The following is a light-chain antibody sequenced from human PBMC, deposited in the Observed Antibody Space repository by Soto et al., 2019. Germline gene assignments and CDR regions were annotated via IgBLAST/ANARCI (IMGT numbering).Light chain of an antibody. CDR2: GAS. CDR3: QQYGSSGT. J-gene: IGKJ1*01. V-gene: IGKV3-20*01. CDR1: QSVSSK. Sequence: EIVMTQSPATLSVSPGEGATLSCRASQSVSSKLAWYQQKPGRAPRLLIYGASNRATGIPDRFSGSGSGTDFTLTISRLEPEDFAVYYCQQYGSSGTFGQGTKVDIK.